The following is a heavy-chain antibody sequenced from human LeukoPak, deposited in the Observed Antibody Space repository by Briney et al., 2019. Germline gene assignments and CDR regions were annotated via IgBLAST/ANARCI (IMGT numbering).Heavy chain of an antibody. CDR1: GGSISGYY. D-gene: IGHD6-19*01. V-gene: IGHV4-59*08. Sequence: KASETLSLTCTVSGGSISGYYWGWIRQPPGKGLEWIGYIYYSGSTNYNPSLKSRVTISVDTSKNQFSLKLSSVTAADTAVYYCARLVSGVGYFDYWGQGMLVTVSS. J-gene: IGHJ4*02. CDR2: IYYSGST. CDR3: ARLVSGVGYFDY.